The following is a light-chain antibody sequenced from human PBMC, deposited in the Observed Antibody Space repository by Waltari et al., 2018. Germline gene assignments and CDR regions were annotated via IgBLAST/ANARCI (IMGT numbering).Light chain of an antibody. CDR1: TSDVGDFSY. CDR2: EVS. J-gene: IGLJ2*01. CDR3: SSYAGSNNLV. V-gene: IGLV2-8*01. Sequence: QSALTQPPSASGSPGQSVTISCTGTTSDVGDFSYVSCYQQHPGKAPKLMIYEVSKRPSGVPDRFSGSKSGNTASLTVSGLQAEDEADYYCSSYAGSNNLVFGGGTKLTVL.